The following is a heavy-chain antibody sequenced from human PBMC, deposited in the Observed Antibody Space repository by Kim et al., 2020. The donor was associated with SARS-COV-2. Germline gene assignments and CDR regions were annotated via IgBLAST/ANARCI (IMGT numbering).Heavy chain of an antibody. Sequence: GGSLRLSCAASRYTFSSYWMYWVRQAPGKGLEWLASIKTDGSEKFYVESVRGRFTISRDNAKNSLFLQMKSLRAEDTAVYYCVKDAPRGWAFDYWGQGT. CDR3: VKDAPRGWAFDY. CDR1: RYTFSSYW. V-gene: IGHV3-7*01. J-gene: IGHJ4*02. CDR2: IKTDGSEK. D-gene: IGHD6-19*01.